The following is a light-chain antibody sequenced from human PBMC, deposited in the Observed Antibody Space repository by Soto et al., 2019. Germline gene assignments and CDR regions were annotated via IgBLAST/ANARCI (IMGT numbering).Light chain of an antibody. CDR3: QQYNDWLT. CDR1: QSVSST. Sequence: EIVMTQSPDTLSVSPRERATLFCRASQSVSSTVAWYQQRPGQAPRLLIYGASTRATGIPARFSGSGSGTEFTLTISSLQSEDFAVYYCQQYNDWLTFGGGTKVDIK. CDR2: GAS. V-gene: IGKV3-15*01. J-gene: IGKJ4*01.